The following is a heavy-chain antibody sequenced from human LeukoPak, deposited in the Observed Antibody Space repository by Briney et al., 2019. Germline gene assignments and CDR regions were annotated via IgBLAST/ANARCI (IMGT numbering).Heavy chain of an antibody. CDR1: GFTFSNYE. CDR3: ARGWAGNY. Sequence: GGSLILSCAASGFTFSNYEMKWVRQAPGEGLEWVSYIGSSGTLMYYADSVKGRFTISRDNAKNSLYLQMNSLRAEDTAVYYCARGWAGNYWGQGTLVTVSS. J-gene: IGHJ4*02. CDR2: IGSSGTLM. D-gene: IGHD6-19*01. V-gene: IGHV3-48*03.